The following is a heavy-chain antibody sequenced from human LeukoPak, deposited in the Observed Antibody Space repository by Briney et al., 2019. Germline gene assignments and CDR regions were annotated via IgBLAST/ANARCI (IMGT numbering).Heavy chain of an antibody. Sequence: PGGSLRLSCAVSGFTFSTYAMSWVRQSPGKVLEWVSGISGGGGRTYYADSVKGRFTISRENSNNTLFLQMNSLRVEDTAVYYCAKDKDVYAYGGVDYWGQGTLVTVSS. V-gene: IGHV3-23*01. CDR1: GFTFSTYA. D-gene: IGHD3-10*01. CDR3: AKDKDVYAYGGVDY. CDR2: ISGGGGRT. J-gene: IGHJ4*02.